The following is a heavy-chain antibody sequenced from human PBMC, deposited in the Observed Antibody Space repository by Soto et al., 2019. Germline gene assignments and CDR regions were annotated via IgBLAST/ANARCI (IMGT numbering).Heavy chain of an antibody. J-gene: IGHJ4*02. V-gene: IGHV3-48*01. D-gene: IGHD2-2*01. CDR3: AVLGYCSSASCPAGRGFDY. Sequence: GGALRLSCSTSGFTFSSYSNNLGPPAPGEGLVWVSYISSSSSTIYYADSVKGRFTISRDNAKNSLYLQMNSLRAEDTAVYYCAVLGYCSSASCPAGRGFDYWGQGTLVTGSS. CDR2: ISSSSSTI. CDR1: GFTFSSYS.